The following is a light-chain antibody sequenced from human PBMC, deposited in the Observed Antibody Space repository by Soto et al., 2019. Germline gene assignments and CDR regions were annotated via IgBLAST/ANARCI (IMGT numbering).Light chain of an antibody. J-gene: IGLJ2*01. V-gene: IGLV6-57*04. CDR3: QSYHSGNVV. CDR1: SGSIASNY. CDR2: GDN. Sequence: NFMLTQPHSVSESPGKTVTISFTRSSGSIASNYVQWYQQRPGSAPTPVIYGDNERPSGAPDRFSGSIDSSSNSASLTSSGLKTDDEADYYCQSYHSGNVVFGGGTKLTVL.